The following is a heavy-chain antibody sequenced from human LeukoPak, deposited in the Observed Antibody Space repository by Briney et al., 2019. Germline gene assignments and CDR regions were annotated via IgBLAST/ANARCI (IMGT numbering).Heavy chain of an antibody. D-gene: IGHD6-13*01. J-gene: IGHJ4*02. CDR2: IWYDGSNK. CDR3: ARDLTYSSSWYSCGY. V-gene: IGHV3-33*01. Sequence: GGSLRLSCAASGFTFSSYGMHWVRQAPGKGLEWVAVIWYDGSNKYYADSVKGRFTISRGNSKNTLYLQMNSLRTEDTAVYYCARDLTYSSSWYSCGYWGQGTLVTVSS. CDR1: GFTFSSYG.